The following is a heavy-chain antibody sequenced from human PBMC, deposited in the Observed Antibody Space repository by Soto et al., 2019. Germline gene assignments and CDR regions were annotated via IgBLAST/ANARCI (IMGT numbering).Heavy chain of an antibody. Sequence: SETLSLTCTVSGGSISSSSYYWGWIRQPPGKGLEWIGSIYYSGSTYYNPSLKSRVTISVDTSKNQFSLKLSSVTAADTAVYYCGQQQLGPFDYWGQGTLVTVSS. J-gene: IGHJ4*02. D-gene: IGHD6-13*01. CDR3: GQQQLGPFDY. CDR1: GGSISSSSYY. V-gene: IGHV4-39*01. CDR2: IYYSGST.